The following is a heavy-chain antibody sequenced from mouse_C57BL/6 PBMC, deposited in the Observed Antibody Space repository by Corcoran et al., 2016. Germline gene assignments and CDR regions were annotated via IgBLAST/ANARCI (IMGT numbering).Heavy chain of an antibody. CDR2: INPNNGGT. D-gene: IGHD2-1*01. J-gene: IGHJ3*01. CDR1: GYTFTDYY. CDR3: AREGDYGNYFN. Sequence: EVQLQQSGPELVKPGASVKISCKASGYTFTDYYMNWVKQSHGKSLEWIGDINPNNGGTSYNQKFKGKATLTVDKSSSTAYMELRSLTSEDSAVYYCAREGDYGNYFNWGQGTLVTVSA. V-gene: IGHV1-26*01.